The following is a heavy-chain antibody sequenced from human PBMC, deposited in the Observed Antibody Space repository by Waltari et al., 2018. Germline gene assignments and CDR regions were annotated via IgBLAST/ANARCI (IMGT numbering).Heavy chain of an antibody. J-gene: IGHJ4*02. CDR2: FVYNANT. V-gene: IGHV4-39*02. Sequence: QLHLQESGPGLVKPSENLSLTCSVSGDSISSPSYSLGWIRQPPGKGLEWIGSFVYNANTYYNPSLKSRVSISVDTSKNHFSLQLMSVTAADTAIYYCARPGRVGGGSLMALDYWGQGTLVTVSS. CDR1: GDSISSPSYS. CDR3: ARPGRVGGGSLMALDY. D-gene: IGHD2-15*01.